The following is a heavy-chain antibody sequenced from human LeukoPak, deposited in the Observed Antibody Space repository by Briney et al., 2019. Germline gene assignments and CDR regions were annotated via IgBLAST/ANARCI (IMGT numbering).Heavy chain of an antibody. Sequence: PGGSLGLSCEASGFTFSNYWMHWVRQVPGKGLVWVSRIRSDGGDTTYADFVQGRFTISRDNVKNMLYLQMNSLRAEDTAVYYCARLAARQILGYYGMDVWGQGTTVTVSS. D-gene: IGHD6-6*01. V-gene: IGHV3-74*01. CDR2: IRSDGGDT. CDR1: GFTFSNYW. J-gene: IGHJ6*02. CDR3: ARLAARQILGYYGMDV.